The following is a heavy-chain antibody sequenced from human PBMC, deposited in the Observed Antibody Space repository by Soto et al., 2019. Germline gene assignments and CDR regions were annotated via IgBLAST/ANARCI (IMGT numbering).Heavy chain of an antibody. V-gene: IGHV3-23*01. CDR1: GLTFSNYA. J-gene: IGHJ4*02. D-gene: IGHD3-22*01. CDR3: AKILYYYDSSGPFYYFDY. Sequence: GGSLRLSCAASGLTFSNYAMSWVRQAPGKGLEWVSSIGGRGDNTYYADSVKGRFTISRDNSKNTLYLQMNSLRAEDTAVYYCAKILYYYDSSGPFYYFDYWGQGTLVTVSS. CDR2: IGGRGDNT.